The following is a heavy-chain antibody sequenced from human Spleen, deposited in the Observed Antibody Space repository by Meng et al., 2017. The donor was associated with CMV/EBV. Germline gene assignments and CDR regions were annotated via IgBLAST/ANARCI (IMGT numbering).Heavy chain of an antibody. CDR3: AGAKGHTNYFYYYGMDV. CDR1: RFTFSSNS. Sequence: GGSLRLSCTDFRFTFSSNSFTWVRLAPGRGLEWVSYISPTSSTIYYADSVKGRFTISRDNAKKSLYLQMSSLRAEDTVIYYCAGAKGHTNYFYYYGMDVWGQGTTVTVSS. J-gene: IGHJ6*02. V-gene: IGHV3-48*04. CDR2: ISPTSSTI.